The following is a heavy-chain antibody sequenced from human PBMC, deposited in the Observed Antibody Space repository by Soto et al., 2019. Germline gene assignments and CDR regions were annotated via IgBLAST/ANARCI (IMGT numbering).Heavy chain of an antibody. CDR3: ARGSSSSPFDY. Sequence: SETLSLTCAVYGGSVSGYYWSWIRQPPGKGLEWIGEINHSGSTNYNPSLKSRVTISVDTSKNQFSLKLSSVTAADTAVYYCARGSSSSPFDYWGQGTLVTVSS. D-gene: IGHD6-6*01. V-gene: IGHV4-34*01. J-gene: IGHJ4*02. CDR2: INHSGST. CDR1: GGSVSGYY.